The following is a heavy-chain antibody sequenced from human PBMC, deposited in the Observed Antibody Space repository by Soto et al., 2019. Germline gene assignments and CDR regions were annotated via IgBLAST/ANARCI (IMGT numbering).Heavy chain of an antibody. D-gene: IGHD3-9*01. CDR1: GFTFSSYA. CDR2: ISGSGGST. Sequence: GGSLRLSCAASGFTFSSYAMSWVRQAPGKGLEWVSAISGSGGSTYYADSVKGRFTISRDNSQNTLYLQMNSLRAEDTAVYYCARDRVRYFDWLPTAAFDIWGQGTMVTVSS. V-gene: IGHV3-23*01. CDR3: ARDRVRYFDWLPTAAFDI. J-gene: IGHJ3*02.